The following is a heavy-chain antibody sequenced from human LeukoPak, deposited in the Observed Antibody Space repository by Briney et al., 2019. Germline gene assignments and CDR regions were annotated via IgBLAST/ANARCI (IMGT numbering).Heavy chain of an antibody. CDR2: ISGLDETT. D-gene: IGHD3-10*01. CDR3: ARAKPKNMVRGLIMRRESRYYFDY. J-gene: IGHJ4*02. V-gene: IGHV3-23*01. Sequence: GGSLRLSCAASGLTFNNFAMTWVRQAPGKGLEWVSAISGLDETTYYADSVKGRFTISRDISRSTVYLVLSSLRAEDTAVYYCARAKPKNMVRGLIMRRESRYYFDYWGQGTLVTVSS. CDR1: GLTFNNFA.